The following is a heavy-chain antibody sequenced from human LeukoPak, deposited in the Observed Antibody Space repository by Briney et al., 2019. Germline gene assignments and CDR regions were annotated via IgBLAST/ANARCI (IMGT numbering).Heavy chain of an antibody. Sequence: GGSLRLSCAASGFTFSNAWMSWVRQAPGKGLEWVGRIKSKTDGATTDYAAPVKGRFTISRDDSKNTLYLQMNSLKTEDTAVYYCTTDFSIAAAGTNYWGQGTLVTVSS. D-gene: IGHD6-13*01. CDR3: TTDFSIAAAGTNY. J-gene: IGHJ4*02. V-gene: IGHV3-15*01. CDR2: IKSKTDGATT. CDR1: GFTFSNAW.